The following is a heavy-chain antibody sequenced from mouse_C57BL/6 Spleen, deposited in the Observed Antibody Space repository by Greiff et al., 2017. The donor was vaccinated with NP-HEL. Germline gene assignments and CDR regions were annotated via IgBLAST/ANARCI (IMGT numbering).Heavy chain of an antibody. D-gene: IGHD2-5*01. CDR2: IYPGSGNP. J-gene: IGHJ4*01. CDR1: GYSFTSYY. CDR3: ARIGRHYSNYVGYAMDY. V-gene: IGHV1-66*01. Sequence: QVQLQQSGPELVKPGASVKISCKASGYSFTSYYIHWVKQRPGQGLEWIGWIYPGSGNPKYNEKFKGKATLTADTSSSTAYMQLSSLTSEDSAVYYWARIGRHYSNYVGYAMDYWGQGTSVTVSS.